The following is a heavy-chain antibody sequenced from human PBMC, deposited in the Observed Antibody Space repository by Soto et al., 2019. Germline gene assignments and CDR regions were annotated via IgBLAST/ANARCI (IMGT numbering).Heavy chain of an antibody. V-gene: IGHV3-30*03. CDR2: ISYDGSNE. J-gene: IGHJ6*02. Sequence: GGSLRFSCAASGFTFSSYDMHWVRQAPGKGLEWVALISYDGSNEYYADSVKGRFTISRDNSKNTLYLQMNSLRAEDTAVYYCARALYYDFWSGPPRSYYYYGMDVWGQGTTVTVSS. D-gene: IGHD3-3*01. CDR1: GFTFSSYD. CDR3: ARALYYDFWSGPPRSYYYYGMDV.